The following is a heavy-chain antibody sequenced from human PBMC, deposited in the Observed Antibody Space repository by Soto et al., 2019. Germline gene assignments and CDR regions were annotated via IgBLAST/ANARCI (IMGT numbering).Heavy chain of an antibody. Sequence: GGSLRLSCAASGFIFSGDWMHWVRQAPGKGLVWVSRINTDGRGTDYADSVKGRFTISRDNAKNLVYLQMNSLRAEDTDVYYWTWIRQHPGKGLEWIGYIYYSGSTYYNPSLKSRVTISVDTSKNQFSLKLSSVTAADTAVYYCAREPSIWGQGTLVTVSS. CDR3: TWIRQHPGKGLEWIGYIYYSGSTYYNPSLKSRVTISVDTSKNQFSLKLSSVTAADTAVYYCAREPSI. CDR1: GFIFSGDW. J-gene: IGHJ4*02. V-gene: IGHV3-74*01. D-gene: IGHD1-26*01. CDR2: INTDGRGT.